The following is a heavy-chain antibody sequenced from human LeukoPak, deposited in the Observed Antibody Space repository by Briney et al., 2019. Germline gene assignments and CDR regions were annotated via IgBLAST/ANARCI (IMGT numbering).Heavy chain of an antibody. CDR3: ASDNPYLVVPDYYYGMDV. D-gene: IGHD3-22*01. V-gene: IGHV1-18*01. J-gene: IGHJ6*02. Sequence: ASVKVSCKASGYTFTSYGISWVRQAPGQGLEWMGWISAYNGNTNYAQKLQGRVTMTTDTSTSTAYMELRSLRSDDTAVYYCASDNPYLVVPDYYYGMDVWGQGTTVTVSS. CDR2: ISAYNGNT. CDR1: GYTFTSYG.